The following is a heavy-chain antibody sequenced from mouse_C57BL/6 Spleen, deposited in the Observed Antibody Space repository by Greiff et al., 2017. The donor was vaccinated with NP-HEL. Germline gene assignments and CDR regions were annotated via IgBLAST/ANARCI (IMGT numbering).Heavy chain of an antibody. D-gene: IGHD1-1*01. J-gene: IGHJ2*01. CDR3: ARDSYYYGSSYFDY. Sequence: EVQLVESGGGLVKPGGSLKLSCAASGFTFSSYAMSWVRQTPEKRLEWVATISDGGSYTYYPDNVKGRFTISRDNAKNNLYLQMSHLKSEDTAMYYCARDSYYYGSSYFDYWGQGTTLTVSS. CDR2: ISDGGSYT. V-gene: IGHV5-4*01. CDR1: GFTFSSYA.